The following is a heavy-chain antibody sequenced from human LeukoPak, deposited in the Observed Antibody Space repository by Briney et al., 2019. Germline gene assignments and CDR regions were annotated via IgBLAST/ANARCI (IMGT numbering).Heavy chain of an antibody. J-gene: IGHJ4*02. CDR1: EFTFSDYA. Sequence: GGSLRLSCSASEFTFSDYAMHWVRQAPGKGLEYVSAISSNGGTAYYADSVKDRFTISRDNSKNTLYLQMSSLRAEDTAVYYCVKGGYSSGWYADYWSQGTLVTVSS. D-gene: IGHD6-19*01. V-gene: IGHV3-64D*06. CDR3: VKGGYSSGWYADY. CDR2: ISSNGGTA.